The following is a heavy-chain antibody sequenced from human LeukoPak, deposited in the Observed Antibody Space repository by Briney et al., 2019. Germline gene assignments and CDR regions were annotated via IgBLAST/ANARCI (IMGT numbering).Heavy chain of an antibody. D-gene: IGHD5-18*01. CDR1: GFTFSSHG. J-gene: IGHJ4*02. CDR2: ISYDAINK. V-gene: IGHV3-30*18. Sequence: GRSLRLSCAASGFTFSSHGMHWVRQAPGKGLEWLSFISYDAINKYYADSVKGRLTISRDNSKSTVYLQMNSLRAEDTAVYYCAKDLKQEWLLDYWGQGTLVTVSS. CDR3: AKDLKQEWLLDY.